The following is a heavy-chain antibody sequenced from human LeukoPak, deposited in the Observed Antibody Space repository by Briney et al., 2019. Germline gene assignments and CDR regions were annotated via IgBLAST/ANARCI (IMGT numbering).Heavy chain of an antibody. CDR3: ATDENWGTDLHFDY. D-gene: IGHD7-27*01. CDR2: ISAYNGNT. V-gene: IGHV1-18*01. J-gene: IGHJ4*02. Sequence: ASVKVSCKASGYTFTSYGISGVRQAPGQGLEWMGWISAYNGNTNYAQKLQGRVTMTTDTSTSTAYMELRSLRSDDTAVYYCATDENWGTDLHFDYWGQGTLVTVSS. CDR1: GYTFTSYG.